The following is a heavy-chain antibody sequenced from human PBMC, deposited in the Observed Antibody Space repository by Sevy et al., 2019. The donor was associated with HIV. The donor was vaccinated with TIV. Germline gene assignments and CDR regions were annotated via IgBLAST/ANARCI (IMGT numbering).Heavy chain of an antibody. CDR2: ISTRSSAI. CDR3: ARESASGTPGGVYYYYYNMDD. J-gene: IGHJ6*02. V-gene: IGHV3-48*01. D-gene: IGHD6-13*01. Sequence: GGSLRLSCAASGFTFSSFSMNWVRQAPGKGPEWISYISTRSSAIYDADSMKGRFTISRDNSKNSLYLQMNSLRAEDTAVYYCARESASGTPGGVYYYYYNMDDWGQRTTATVSS. CDR1: GFTFSSFS.